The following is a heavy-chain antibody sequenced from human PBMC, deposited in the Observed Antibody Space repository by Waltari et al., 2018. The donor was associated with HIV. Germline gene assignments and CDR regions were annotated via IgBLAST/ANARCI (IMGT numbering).Heavy chain of an antibody. D-gene: IGHD5-18*01. CDR2: ITGGSDM. V-gene: IGHV3-21*01. J-gene: IGHJ2*01. CDR1: GFTFRSYS. CDR3: ARQGGSYGPDWYFDL. Sequence: EVQLLESGGGLVKPGGSLRLSCAASGFTFRSYSMNWVRQAPGKGLEWVSSITGGSDMFYVDSVKGRFTIFRDNTKNSLYLQMNSLRAEDMAVYYCARQGGSYGPDWYFDLWGRGTLVTVSS.